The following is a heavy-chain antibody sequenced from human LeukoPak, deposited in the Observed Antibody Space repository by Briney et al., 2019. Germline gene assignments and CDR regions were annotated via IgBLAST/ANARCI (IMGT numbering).Heavy chain of an antibody. CDR3: AKRADGCSGVSCYYYYMDV. Sequence: GGSLRLSCAASGFTFSNYAMNWVREAPGEGLEWVSTISGVGDSTYYAESVKGRFTMSRDNSKNTVYLQMNSLRVEDTAIYYCAKRADGCSGVSCYYYYMDVWGKGTTVTVSS. J-gene: IGHJ6*03. V-gene: IGHV3-23*01. D-gene: IGHD2-15*01. CDR2: ISGVGDST. CDR1: GFTFSNYA.